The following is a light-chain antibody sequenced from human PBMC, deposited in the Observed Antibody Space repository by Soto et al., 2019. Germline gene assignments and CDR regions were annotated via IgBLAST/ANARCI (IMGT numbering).Light chain of an antibody. J-gene: IGLJ1*01. CDR2: DVS. CDR1: SSDVGGYNY. V-gene: IGLV2-14*01. CDR3: SSYTSSSTDYV. Sequence: ALTQPASVSGSPGQSITISCTGTSSDVGGYNYVSWYQQHPGKAPKLMIYDVSNRPSGVSNRFSGSKSGNTASLTISGLQAEDEADYYCSSYTSSSTDYVFGTGIKVTVL.